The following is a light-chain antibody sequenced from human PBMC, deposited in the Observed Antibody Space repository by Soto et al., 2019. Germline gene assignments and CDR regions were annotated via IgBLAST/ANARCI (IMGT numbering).Light chain of an antibody. CDR2: STS. Sequence: DIQMTQSPSSLSASVGDRVNITCRASQSIDTYLNWYQQRPGQAPSLLIYSTSTLQSGVPSRFRGSGSGTDFTLTISSLQPEDFGTYFCQQTYDSLVSFGGGTKV. CDR3: QQTYDSLVS. CDR1: QSIDTY. V-gene: IGKV1-39*01. J-gene: IGKJ4*01.